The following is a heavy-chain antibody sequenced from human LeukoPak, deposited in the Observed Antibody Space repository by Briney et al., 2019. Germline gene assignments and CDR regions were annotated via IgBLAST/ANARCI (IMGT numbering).Heavy chain of an antibody. CDR2: IYYSGST. J-gene: IGHJ5*02. Sequence: PSETLSLTCTVSGGSISSSSYYRGWIRQPPGKGLEWIGSIYYSGSTYYNPSLKSRVTISVDTSKNQFSLKLSSVTAADTAVYYCARQDVKNWFDPWGQGTLVTVSS. V-gene: IGHV4-39*01. CDR1: GGSISSSSYY. CDR3: ARQDVKNWFDP.